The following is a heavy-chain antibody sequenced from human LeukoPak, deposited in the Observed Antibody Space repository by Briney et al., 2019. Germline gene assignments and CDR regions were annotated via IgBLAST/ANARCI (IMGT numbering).Heavy chain of an antibody. J-gene: IGHJ4*02. CDR2: IYYSGST. Sequence: PSETLSLTCTVSGGSISSSSYYWGWIRQPPGKGLEWIGSIYYSGSTYYNPSLKSRVTISVDTSKNQFSLKLSSVTAADTAVYYCARVRSLREYCSSTSCYTLYDYWGQGTLVTVSS. CDR1: GGSISSSSYY. CDR3: ARVRSLREYCSSTSCYTLYDY. V-gene: IGHV4-39*01. D-gene: IGHD2-2*02.